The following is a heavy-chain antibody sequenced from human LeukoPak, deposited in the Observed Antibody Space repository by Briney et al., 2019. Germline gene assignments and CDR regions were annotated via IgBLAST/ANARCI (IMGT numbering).Heavy chain of an antibody. CDR1: GYTFTSYD. Sequence: WASVTVSCKASGYTFTSYDINWVRQATGQGLEWMGWMNPNSGDTGYAQKFQGRVTMTRNTSISTAYMELSSLRSEDTAVYYCARGTYDYVWGSYHGYWGQGTLVTVSS. J-gene: IGHJ4*02. V-gene: IGHV1-8*01. D-gene: IGHD3-16*02. CDR3: ARGTYDYVWGSYHGY. CDR2: MNPNSGDT.